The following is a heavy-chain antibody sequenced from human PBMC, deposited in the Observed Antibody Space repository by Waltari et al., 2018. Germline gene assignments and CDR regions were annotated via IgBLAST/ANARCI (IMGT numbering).Heavy chain of an antibody. CDR1: GFTFRSHW. D-gene: IGHD3-10*01. CDR3: AKAPARRGVGGYYDY. CDR2: ISWNSGSI. V-gene: IGHV3-9*03. J-gene: IGHJ4*02. Sequence: EVQLVESGGGLVQPGGSLRLSCAASGFTFRSHWMSLVRPAPGKGLEWVSGISWNSGSIGYADSVKGRFTISRDNAKNSLYLQMNSLRAEDMALYYCAKAPARRGVGGYYDYWGQGTLVTVSS.